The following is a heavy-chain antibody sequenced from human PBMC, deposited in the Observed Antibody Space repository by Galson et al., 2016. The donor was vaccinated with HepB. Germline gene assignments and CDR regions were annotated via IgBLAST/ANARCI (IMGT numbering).Heavy chain of an antibody. CDR2: MTPNSGKT. CDR1: GYSFTAYYD. CDR3: ARWNSYVRRGDD. Sequence: SVKVPCKASGYSFTAYYDINWVRQATGQGLEWMALMTPNSGKTGYAQKFQGRATMTRDISRSTAYMELSSLRSDDSAVYYCARWNSYVRRGDDWGQGTLVTVSS. J-gene: IGHJ4*02. D-gene: IGHD2/OR15-2a*01. V-gene: IGHV1-8*01.